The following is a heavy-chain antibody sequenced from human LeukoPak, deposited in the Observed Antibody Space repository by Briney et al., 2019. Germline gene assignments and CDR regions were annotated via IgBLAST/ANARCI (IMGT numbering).Heavy chain of an antibody. CDR3: ASSKSSSAYN. D-gene: IGHD6-6*01. J-gene: IGHJ4*02. Sequence: PGGSLRLSCAASGFTFSSYAMHWVRQAPGKGLEWVAVISYDGSNKYYADSVKGRFTISRDSSKNTLYLQMNSLRAEDTAVYYCASSKSSSAYNWGQGTLVTVSS. CDR2: ISYDGSNK. V-gene: IGHV3-30-3*01. CDR1: GFTFSSYA.